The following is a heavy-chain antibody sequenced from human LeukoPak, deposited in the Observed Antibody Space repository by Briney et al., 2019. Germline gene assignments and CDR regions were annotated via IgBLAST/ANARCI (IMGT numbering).Heavy chain of an antibody. J-gene: IGHJ4*02. CDR1: GFIFSTYW. CDR2: INSVGSST. Sequence: GGSLRLSCTASGFIFSTYWMHWVRQAPGKGLVWVSRINSVGSSTNYADSVKGRFTISRDNAKNSLYLQMNSLRAEDTAVYYCARVREVVVVPAADSFDYWGQGTLVTVSS. V-gene: IGHV3-74*01. CDR3: ARVREVVVVPAADSFDY. D-gene: IGHD2-2*01.